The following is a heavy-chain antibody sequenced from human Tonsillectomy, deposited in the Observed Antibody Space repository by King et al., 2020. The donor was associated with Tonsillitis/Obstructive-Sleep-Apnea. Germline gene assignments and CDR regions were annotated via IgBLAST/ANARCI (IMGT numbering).Heavy chain of an antibody. CDR1: GGTFSSYA. J-gene: IGHJ6*03. D-gene: IGHD7-27*01. Sequence: LQLVQSGAEVKKPGSSVKVSCKASGGTFSSYAISWVRQAPGQGLEWMGRIIPIVDIANYAQKFQGRVTITADKSTSTAYMDLSSLRSEDSAVYYCASDLRDTGAFYYYMDVWGRGTTVTVSS. CDR3: ASDLRDTGAFYYYMDV. V-gene: IGHV1-69*09. CDR2: IIPIVDIA.